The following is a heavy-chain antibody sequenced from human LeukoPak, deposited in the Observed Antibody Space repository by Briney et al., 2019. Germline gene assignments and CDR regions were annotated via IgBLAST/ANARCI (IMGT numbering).Heavy chain of an antibody. CDR1: GFTFSSFW. V-gene: IGHV3-7*01. CDR2: IKPDGGDK. J-gene: IGHJ4*02. CDR3: ARVACSGNSCYSGFDY. D-gene: IGHD2-15*01. Sequence: GGSLRLSCAVSGFTFSSFWMGWVRQAPGKGLEWVANIKPDGGDKFSVASVMGRFTTSRDNAKNSLYLQMNSLRAEDTAVYYCARVACSGNSCYSGFDYWGQGTLVTVSS.